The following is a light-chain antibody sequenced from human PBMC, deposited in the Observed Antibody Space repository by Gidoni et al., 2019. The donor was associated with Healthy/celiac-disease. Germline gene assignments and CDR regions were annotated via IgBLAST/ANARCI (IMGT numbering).Light chain of an antibody. J-gene: IGKJ1*01. CDR2: GAS. CDR1: QSVSSSY. CDR3: QQYGSSLTWT. Sequence: DIVLTQSPGTLSLSPGEGATLTCRASQSVSSSYLAWYQQKPGQAPRLLLYGASSRSTGIPDTLSGSGSGTDFSLTISRREPEEVAVYYCQQYGSSLTWTFGQGTKVEIK. V-gene: IGKV3-20*01.